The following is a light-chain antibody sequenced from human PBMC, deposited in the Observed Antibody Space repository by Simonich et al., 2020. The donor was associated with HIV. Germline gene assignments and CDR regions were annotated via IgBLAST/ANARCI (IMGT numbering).Light chain of an antibody. CDR2: GAF. V-gene: IGKV1-33*01. CDR1: QVIYNY. J-gene: IGKJ1*01. CDR3: QQYYNLPWT. Sequence: DIQMTQSPSSLSASVGDRVTNTCQASQVIYNYLNWYQQNPGKAPKLLIYGAFNLETGVPSRFSGNGSGTHFTFTINSLQPEDVATYYCQQYYNLPWTFGQGTKVEIK.